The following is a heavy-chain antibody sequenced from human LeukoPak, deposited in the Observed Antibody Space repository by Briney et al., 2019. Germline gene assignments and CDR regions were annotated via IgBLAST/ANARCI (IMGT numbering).Heavy chain of an antibody. CDR2: IYSTGGT. CDR3: AREAENYGLPFGI. V-gene: IGHV3-66*01. D-gene: IGHD3-10*01. CDR1: GFTVSSNY. Sequence: GGSLRLSCAVSGFTVSSNYMSWVRQAPGKGLEWVSVIYSTGGTHYADSVKCRFTISRDNSENTLYLQMNSLRAEDTAVYYCAREAENYGLPFGIWGQGTMVTVSS. J-gene: IGHJ3*02.